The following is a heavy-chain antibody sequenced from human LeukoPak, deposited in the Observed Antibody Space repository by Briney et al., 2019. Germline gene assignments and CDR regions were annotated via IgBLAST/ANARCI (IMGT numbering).Heavy chain of an antibody. CDR2: ISSSGTYT. CDR1: GFTFSDYG. CDR3: ARGLGYCSSSRCSPGYYMDV. D-gene: IGHD2-15*01. Sequence: GGSLRLSCVDSGFTFSDYGMNLVRQAPGKGLEWVSRISSSGTYTDYTDSVKGRFTISRDNAKSSLYLQMDNLRAEDTALYYCARGLGYCSSSRCSPGYYMDVWGKGTTVTV. J-gene: IGHJ6*03. V-gene: IGHV3-21*06.